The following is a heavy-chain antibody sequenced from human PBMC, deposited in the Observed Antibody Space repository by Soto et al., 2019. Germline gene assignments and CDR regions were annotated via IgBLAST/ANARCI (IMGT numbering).Heavy chain of an antibody. CDR1: GYTFTSYD. V-gene: IGHV1-8*01. J-gene: IGHJ6*02. CDR3: AREWSAAGHFSGMDV. D-gene: IGHD6-13*01. Sequence: QVQLVQSGAEVKKPGASVQVSCKTSGYTFTSYDINWVRQAPGQGLEWVGWMNTNSDDTRSAQKFRGRLTLTRDKSMRAVYMKLSNLRPDDSAVYYCAREWSAAGHFSGMDVWGQGTTVAVSS. CDR2: MNTNSDDT.